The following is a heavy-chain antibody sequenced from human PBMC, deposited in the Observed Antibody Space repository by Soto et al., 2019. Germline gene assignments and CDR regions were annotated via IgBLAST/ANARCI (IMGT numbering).Heavy chain of an antibody. Sequence: ASVKVSCKASGFTFTSSAMPWVRQARGQRLEWIGWIVVGSGNTNYAQKFQERVTITRDMSTSTAYMELSSLRSEDTAVYYCAAVDYDFWSGYYIGPVGDAFDIWGQGTMVTVSS. J-gene: IGHJ3*02. V-gene: IGHV1-58*02. CDR1: GFTFTSSA. CDR3: AAVDYDFWSGYYIGPVGDAFDI. D-gene: IGHD3-3*01. CDR2: IVVGSGNT.